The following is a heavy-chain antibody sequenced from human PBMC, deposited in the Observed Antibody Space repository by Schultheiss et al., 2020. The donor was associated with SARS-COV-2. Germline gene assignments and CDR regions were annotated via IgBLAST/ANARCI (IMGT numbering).Heavy chain of an antibody. Sequence: GVLSLSCAASGFPFSAYGMNWVRQAPGKGLEWVGFIRSIAYGATTEYAASVKGRFTISRDDSKSIAFLHMNSLKTEDTAVYYCTRDPNDLAYFSPSLQEGYYFDYWGQGTLVTVSS. D-gene: IGHD1-1*01. CDR1: GFPFSAYG. CDR3: TRDPNDLAYFSPSLQEGYYFDY. V-gene: IGHV3-49*04. J-gene: IGHJ4*02. CDR2: IRSIAYGATT.